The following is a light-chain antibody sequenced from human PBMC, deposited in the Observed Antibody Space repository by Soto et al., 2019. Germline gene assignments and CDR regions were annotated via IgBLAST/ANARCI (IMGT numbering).Light chain of an antibody. CDR3: QQSHSTPLT. Sequence: DIQMTQSPPSLPASVGDRVTITCRASQSISIYLNWYQQKPGVAPKLLIYEASSLQSGVPSRFSGSGSGTDFTLTITSLQPEDFATYYCQQSHSTPLTFGQGTRLEIK. CDR1: QSISIY. V-gene: IGKV1-39*01. J-gene: IGKJ5*01. CDR2: EAS.